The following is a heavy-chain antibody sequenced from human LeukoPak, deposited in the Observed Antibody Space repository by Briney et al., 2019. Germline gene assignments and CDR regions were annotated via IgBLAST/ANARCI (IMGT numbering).Heavy chain of an antibody. D-gene: IGHD4-17*01. J-gene: IGHJ3*02. CDR3: ARDLHAVTSAFDI. Sequence: GGSLRLSCAASGFTFSSHWMHWVRQAPGKGLEWVAVISYDGSNKYYADSVKGRFTISRDNSKNTLYLQMNSLRAEDTAVYYCARDLHAVTSAFDIWGQGTMVTVSS. CDR1: GFTFSSHW. CDR2: ISYDGSNK. V-gene: IGHV3-30-3*01.